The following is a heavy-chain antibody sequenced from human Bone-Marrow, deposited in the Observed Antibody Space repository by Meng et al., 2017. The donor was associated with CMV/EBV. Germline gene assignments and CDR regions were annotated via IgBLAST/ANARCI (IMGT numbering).Heavy chain of an antibody. CDR3: ARGTSGVPGQDAAFDL. V-gene: IGHV3-21*04. D-gene: IGHD2-2*01. CDR1: GFTFNRYS. CDR2: ISTSSSYI. Sequence: GSLKISCAASGFTFNRYSMNWVRQAPGKGLEWVSSISTSSSYIHYIDSPKGRLTVSRDNARNSLYLEMNSLRVEDTAVYYCARGTSGVPGQDAAFDLWGQGQMVNVSS. J-gene: IGHJ3*01.